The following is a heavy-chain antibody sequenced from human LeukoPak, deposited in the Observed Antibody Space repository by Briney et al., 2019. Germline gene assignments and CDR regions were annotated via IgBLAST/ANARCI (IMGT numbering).Heavy chain of an antibody. J-gene: IGHJ5*02. CDR2: FDPEDGET. Sequence: ASVKVSCKVSGYTLTELSMHWVRQAPGKGLEWMGGFDPEDGETIYAQKFQGRVTMTEDTSTDTAYMELSSLRSEDTAVYYCARRGYCSSTSCSPFDPWGQGTLVTVSS. D-gene: IGHD2-2*01. CDR3: ARRGYCSSTSCSPFDP. CDR1: GYTLTELS. V-gene: IGHV1-24*01.